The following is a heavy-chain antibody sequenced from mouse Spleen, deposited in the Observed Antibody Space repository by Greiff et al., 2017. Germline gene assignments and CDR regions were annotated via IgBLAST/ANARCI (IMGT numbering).Heavy chain of an antibody. D-gene: IGHD4-1*01. CDR3: ATGILTGYAMDY. V-gene: IGHV1-66*01. Sequence: QVQLQQSGPELVKPGASVKISCKASGYSFTSYYIHWVKQRPGQGLEWIGWIYPGSGNTKYNEKFKGKATLTADTSSSTAYMQLSSLTSEDSAVYYCATGILTGYAMDYWGQGTSVTVSS. CDR1: GYSFTSYY. CDR2: IYPGSGNT. J-gene: IGHJ4*01.